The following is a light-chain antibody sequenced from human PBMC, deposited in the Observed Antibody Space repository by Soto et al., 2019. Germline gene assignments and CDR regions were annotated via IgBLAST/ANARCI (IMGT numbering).Light chain of an antibody. CDR3: QQRTNCLPCT. Sequence: EIVMTQSPATVSLSAGERVTISCRASQSISSSLAWYQQKPGQAPRLLIYDASTRSTGIPARFSGSGSGTDVTLTTISLLPEDFAVYYCQQRTNCLPCTFGQGTKVEIK. CDR2: DAS. CDR1: QSISSS. J-gene: IGKJ1*01. V-gene: IGKV3-11*01.